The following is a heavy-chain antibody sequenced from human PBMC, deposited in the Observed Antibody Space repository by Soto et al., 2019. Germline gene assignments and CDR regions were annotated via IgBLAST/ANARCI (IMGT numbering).Heavy chain of an antibody. J-gene: IGHJ6*02. CDR3: ARSVDVGALYYGMDV. Sequence: ASVKVSCKASGGTFRSYGINWVRQAPGQGLEWMGGTVPSYGTANYAQKFQGRLTITADTSTSTAYMELSSLRYEDTAVYYCARSVDVGALYYGMDVWGQGTTVTV. CDR2: TVPSYGTA. V-gene: IGHV1-69*06. D-gene: IGHD1-26*01. CDR1: GGTFRSYG.